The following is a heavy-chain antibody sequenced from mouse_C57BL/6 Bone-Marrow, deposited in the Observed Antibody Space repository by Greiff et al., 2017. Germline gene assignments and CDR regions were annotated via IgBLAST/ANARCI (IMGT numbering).Heavy chain of an antibody. CDR2: INPGSGGT. J-gene: IGHJ4*01. V-gene: IGHV1-54*01. Sequence: QVQLQQSGAELVRPGTSVKVSCKASGYAFTNYLIEWVKQRPGQGLEWIGVINPGSGGTNYNEKFKGKATLTAGQSSSTAYMRLSSLASEDAAVYFCARWGPHAMDYWGQGTSVTVSS. CDR3: ARWGPHAMDY. CDR1: GYAFTNYL.